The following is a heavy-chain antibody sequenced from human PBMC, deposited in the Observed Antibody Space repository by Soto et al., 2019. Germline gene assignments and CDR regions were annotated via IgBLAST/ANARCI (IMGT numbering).Heavy chain of an antibody. CDR2: IIGMFGTA. J-gene: IGHJ6*02. Sequence: QVQLVQSGAEVKKPGSSVKVSCKASGGTFRSYDISWVRQAPGQGLEWMGGIIGMFGTANYAQRFQGRVTITADESTSTAYLEVSNLRSEDTAVYYCAKHFVGPLGKYYHHYHGMDVWGQGTTVTVSS. CDR3: AKHFVGPLGKYYHHYHGMDV. D-gene: IGHD2-21*01. V-gene: IGHV1-69*01. CDR1: GGTFRSYD.